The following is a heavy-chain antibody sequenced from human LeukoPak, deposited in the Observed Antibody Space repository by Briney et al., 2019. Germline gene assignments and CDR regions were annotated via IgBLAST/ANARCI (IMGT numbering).Heavy chain of an antibody. D-gene: IGHD6-13*01. J-gene: IGHJ4*02. CDR3: AKLRYSSSWYRGFDY. CDR1: GFTFSDYY. Sequence: GGSLRLSCAASGFTFSDYYMSWIRQAPGKGLEWVSYISSSGSTTYYADSVKGRFTISRDNSKNTLYLQMNSLRAEDTAVYYCAKLRYSSSWYRGFDYWGQGTLVTVSS. CDR2: ISSSGSTT. V-gene: IGHV3-11*01.